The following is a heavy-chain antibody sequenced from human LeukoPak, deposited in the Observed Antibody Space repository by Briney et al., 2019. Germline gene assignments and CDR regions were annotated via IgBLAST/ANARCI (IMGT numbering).Heavy chain of an antibody. CDR2: IYYSGST. Sequence: PSETLSLTCTVSGGSISSGDYYWSWIRQPPGKGLEWIGYIYYSGSTYYNPSLKSRVTISVDTSKNQFSLKLSSVTAADTAVYYCARDDIRTLTLDVWGQGTTVTVSS. D-gene: IGHD3-9*01. CDR3: ARDDIRTLTLDV. V-gene: IGHV4-30-4*01. CDR1: GGSISSGDYY. J-gene: IGHJ6*02.